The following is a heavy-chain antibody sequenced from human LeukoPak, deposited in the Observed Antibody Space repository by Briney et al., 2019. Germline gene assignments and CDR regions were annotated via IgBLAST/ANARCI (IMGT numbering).Heavy chain of an antibody. CDR3: ARDYLGSYYGSGSYNLPGY. V-gene: IGHV3-15*01. CDR1: GFTFNNAW. Sequence: GGSLRLSCAASGFTFNNAWMNWVRQAPGKGLEWVGRIKSKPDGGTTDYAAPVKGRFIISTDDSKNTLYLQMNSLRAEDTAVYYCARDYLGSYYGSGSYNLPGYWGQGTLVTVSS. D-gene: IGHD3-10*01. J-gene: IGHJ4*02. CDR2: IKSKPDGGTT.